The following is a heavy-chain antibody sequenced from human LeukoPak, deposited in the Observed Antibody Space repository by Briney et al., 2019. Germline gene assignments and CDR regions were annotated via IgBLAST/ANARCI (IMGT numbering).Heavy chain of an antibody. Sequence: GSSVKVSCKASGGTFSSYAISRVRQAPGQGLEWMGGIIPIFGTANYAQKFQGRVTITTDESTSTAYMELSSLRSEDTAVYYCARDHTTGNAFGIWGQGTMVTVSS. V-gene: IGHV1-69*05. CDR3: ARDHTTGNAFGI. CDR2: IIPIFGTA. CDR1: GGTFSSYA. D-gene: IGHD3-10*01. J-gene: IGHJ3*02.